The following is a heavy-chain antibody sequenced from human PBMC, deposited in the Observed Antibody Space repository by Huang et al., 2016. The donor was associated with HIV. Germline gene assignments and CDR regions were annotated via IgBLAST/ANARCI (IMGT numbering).Heavy chain of an antibody. V-gene: IGHV3-74*01. CDR1: GFTFSSYW. Sequence: EVQLEESGGGLVQPGGSLRLSCAASGFTFSSYWMHWVRQATGQGVVCVSRSKRDGGSTSYADAVKGRFTISRDNAKNTLYLQMNSLRAEDTAVYYCARTYYYDSSGVDPRRAFDIWGQGTMVTVSS. D-gene: IGHD3-22*01. CDR2: SKRDGGST. CDR3: ARTYYYDSSGVDPRRAFDI. J-gene: IGHJ3*02.